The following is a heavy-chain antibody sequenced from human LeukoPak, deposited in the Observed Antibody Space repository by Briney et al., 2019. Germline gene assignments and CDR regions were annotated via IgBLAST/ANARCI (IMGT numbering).Heavy chain of an antibody. CDR3: ARVVVDCSSTSCYARYLYYYGMDV. J-gene: IGHJ6*02. Sequence: TGGSLRLSCAASGFTFSDYYMSWIRQAPGKGLEWLSYISSSGSSIYYADSVKGRFTISRDNAQNSLFLQMNSLRADDTAVYYCARVVVDCSSTSCYARYLYYYGMDVWGQGTTVTVSS. D-gene: IGHD2-2*01. V-gene: IGHV3-11*01. CDR2: ISSSGSSI. CDR1: GFTFSDYY.